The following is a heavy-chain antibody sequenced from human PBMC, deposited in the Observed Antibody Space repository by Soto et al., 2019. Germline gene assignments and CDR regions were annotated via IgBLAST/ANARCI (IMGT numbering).Heavy chain of an antibody. CDR1: GGTFSSYT. J-gene: IGHJ4*02. D-gene: IGHD2-2*01. V-gene: IGHV1-69*02. CDR3: ARGYCSSPSCLGLDY. CDR2: IIPILGIA. Sequence: QVQLVQSGAEVKKPGSSVKVSCKASGGTFSSYTISWVRQAPGQGLEWMGRIIPILGIANYAQKFQGRVTITADKSTSTAYMELSSLRSEDTAVYYCARGYCSSPSCLGLDYWGQGTLVSVSS.